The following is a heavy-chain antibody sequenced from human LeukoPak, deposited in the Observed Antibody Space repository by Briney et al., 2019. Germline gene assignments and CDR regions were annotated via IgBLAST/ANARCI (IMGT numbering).Heavy chain of an antibody. V-gene: IGHV3-7*01. CDR2: IKQEGSEK. CDR1: GFSFGSYW. Sequence: GGSLRLSCAASGFSFGSYWMSWVRRAPGKGLEWVANIKQEGSEKFYVDSVKGRFTISRDNAKNSLYLQMNSLRAGDTGIYYCARENRDGYNPYNWFDPWGQGTLVTVSS. CDR3: ARENRDGYNPYNWFDP. D-gene: IGHD5-12*01. J-gene: IGHJ5*02.